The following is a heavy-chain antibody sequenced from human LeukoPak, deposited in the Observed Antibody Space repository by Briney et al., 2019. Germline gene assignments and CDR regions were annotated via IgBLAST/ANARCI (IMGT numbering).Heavy chain of an antibody. V-gene: IGHV4-4*07. CDR1: GGSISTYD. Sequence: SETLSLTCTVSGGSISTYDWSWLRQPAGKRLEWIGRISAGGSTRYNPSLKSRVTMSVDTSKNQFSLKLSFVTAADTAVYFCARGMAAAYDYNWFDPWGQGTLVTVSS. D-gene: IGHD5-12*01. J-gene: IGHJ5*02. CDR2: ISAGGST. CDR3: ARGMAAAYDYNWFDP.